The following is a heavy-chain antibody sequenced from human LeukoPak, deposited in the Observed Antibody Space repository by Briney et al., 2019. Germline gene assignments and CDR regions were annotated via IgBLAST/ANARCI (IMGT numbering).Heavy chain of an antibody. J-gene: IGHJ4*02. CDR2: ISSSSSNT. Sequence: GGSLRLSCAASGFTFSDYYMSWIRQAPGKGLEWVSYISSSSSNTNYADSVKGSITISRDNDKNSLYLQMHSLIAEYTAVYYCARVYSYCYNSYFHYWGQGTLLTVSS. CDR3: ARVYSYCYNSYFHY. CDR1: GFTFSDYY. D-gene: IGHD5-24*01. V-gene: IGHV3-11*05.